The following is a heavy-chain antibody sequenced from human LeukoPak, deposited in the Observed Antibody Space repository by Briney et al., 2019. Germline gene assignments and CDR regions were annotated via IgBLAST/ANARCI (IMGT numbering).Heavy chain of an antibody. D-gene: IGHD5-18*01. V-gene: IGHV1-2*02. Sequence: ASVKVSCKASGYTFTGYYMHWVRQAPGQGLEWMGWINPNSGGTNYAQKFQGRVTMTRDTSISTAYMELSRLRSDDTAVYYCARDRGGYSYGYVPNNWFDPWGQGTLVTVSS. CDR3: ARDRGGYSYGYVPNNWFDP. CDR2: INPNSGGT. J-gene: IGHJ5*02. CDR1: GYTFTGYY.